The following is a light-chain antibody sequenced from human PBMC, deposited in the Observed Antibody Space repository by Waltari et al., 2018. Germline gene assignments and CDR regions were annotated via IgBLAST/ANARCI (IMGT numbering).Light chain of an antibody. CDR3: SSYGGSNNVV. J-gene: IGLJ2*01. V-gene: IGLV2-8*01. CDR2: DVT. CDR1: RSDVGGYNY. Sequence: QSALTQPPSASGSPGQSVTISCTGTRSDVGGYNYVSWYQQHPGKAPKPLIYDVTQRPSGVPDRFSGSKSGNTASLTVSGLQAEDEADYFCSSYGGSNNVVFGGGTTLTVL.